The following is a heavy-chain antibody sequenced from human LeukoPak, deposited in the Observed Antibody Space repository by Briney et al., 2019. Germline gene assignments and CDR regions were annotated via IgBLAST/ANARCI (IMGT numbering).Heavy chain of an antibody. CDR2: INHSGST. J-gene: IGHJ4*02. V-gene: IGHV4-39*07. Sequence: PSETLSLTCTVSGGSISSGAYYWSWIRQPPGKGLEWIGEINHSGSTNYNPSLKSRVTISVDTSKNQFSLKLSSVTAADTAVYYCARVGVDTAMAANDYWGQGTLVTVSS. CDR1: GGSISSGAYY. CDR3: ARVGVDTAMAANDY. D-gene: IGHD5-18*01.